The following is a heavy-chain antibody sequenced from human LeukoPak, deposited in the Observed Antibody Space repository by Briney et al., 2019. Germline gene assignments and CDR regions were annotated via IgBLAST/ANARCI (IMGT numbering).Heavy chain of an antibody. J-gene: IGHJ3*02. V-gene: IGHV3-30*18. D-gene: IGHD4-17*01. CDR3: AKDLEARYGDYPAAFDI. CDR1: GFTFSSYG. Sequence: GRSLRLSCAASGFTFSSYGMHWVRQAPGKGLEWVAVIAYDGSNKYYADSVKGRFTISRDNSKNTLYLQMNSLRAEDTAVYYCAKDLEARYGDYPAAFDIWGQGTMVTVSS. CDR2: IAYDGSNK.